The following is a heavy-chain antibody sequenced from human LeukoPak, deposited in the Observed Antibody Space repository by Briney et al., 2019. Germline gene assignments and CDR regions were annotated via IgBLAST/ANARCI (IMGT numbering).Heavy chain of an antibody. J-gene: IGHJ4*02. CDR3: VRSLDY. CDR2: IAGSDGFT. CDR1: GFPFSSYA. Sequence: GGSLRLSCAASGFPFSSYAMNWVRQAPGKGLEWVSVIAGSDGFTQYADSVKGRFTISRDNSKNTVYLQMNRLRVEDTALYYCVRSLDYWGQGTLVTISS. V-gene: IGHV3-23*01.